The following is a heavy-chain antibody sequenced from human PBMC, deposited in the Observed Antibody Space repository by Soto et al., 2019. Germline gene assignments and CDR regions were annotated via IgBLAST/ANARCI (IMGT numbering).Heavy chain of an antibody. V-gene: IGHV1-69*13. CDR3: ARDVVSLRGFDY. Sequence: SVKVSCKASGGTFSSYAISWVRQAPGQGLEWMGGIIPIFGTANYAQKFQGRVTITADESTSTAYMELSSLRSEDTAVYYCARDVVSLRGFDYWGQGTLVTVSS. D-gene: IGHD2-15*01. J-gene: IGHJ4*02. CDR2: IIPIFGTA. CDR1: GGTFSSYA.